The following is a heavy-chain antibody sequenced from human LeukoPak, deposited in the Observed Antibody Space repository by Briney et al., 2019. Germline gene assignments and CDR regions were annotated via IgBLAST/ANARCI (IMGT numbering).Heavy chain of an antibody. CDR2: IYYSGST. CDR3: ARGPEGYDFWSGYYNWFDP. V-gene: IGHV4-31*03. CDR1: GGSISSGGYY. Sequence: SETLSLTCTVSGGSISSGGYYWSWIRQHPGKGLEWIGYIYYSGSTYYNPSPKSRVTISVDTSKNQFSLKLSSVTAADTAVYYCARGPEGYDFWSGYYNWFDPWGQGTLVTVSS. J-gene: IGHJ5*02. D-gene: IGHD3-3*01.